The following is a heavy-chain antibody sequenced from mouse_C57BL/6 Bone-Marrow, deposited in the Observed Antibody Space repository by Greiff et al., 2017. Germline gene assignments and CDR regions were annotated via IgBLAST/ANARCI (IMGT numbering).Heavy chain of an antibody. CDR1: GFNIKDDY. D-gene: IGHD1-1*01. CDR2: IDPENGDT. Sequence: EVKLKQSGAELVRPGASVKLSCTASGFNIKDDYMHWVKQRPEQGLEWIGWIDPENGDTEYASKFQGKATITADTTSNTAYLQLSSLTSEDTAVYYCTTDGSPYNFDYWGQGTTLTVSS. J-gene: IGHJ2*01. CDR3: TTDGSPYNFDY. V-gene: IGHV14-4*01.